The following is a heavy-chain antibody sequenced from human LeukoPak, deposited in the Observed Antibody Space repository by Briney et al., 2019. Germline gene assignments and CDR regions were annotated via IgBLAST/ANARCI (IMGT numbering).Heavy chain of an antibody. Sequence: PGGSLRLSCAASGFTVSSNYMSWVRQAPGKGLEWVSVIYSGGSTYYADSVKGRFTISRDNSKNTLYLQMNSRRAEDTAVYYCAKAPDYGDSDYFDYWGQGTLVTVSS. CDR2: IYSGGST. CDR1: GFTVSSNY. V-gene: IGHV3-53*01. J-gene: IGHJ4*02. D-gene: IGHD4-17*01. CDR3: AKAPDYGDSDYFDY.